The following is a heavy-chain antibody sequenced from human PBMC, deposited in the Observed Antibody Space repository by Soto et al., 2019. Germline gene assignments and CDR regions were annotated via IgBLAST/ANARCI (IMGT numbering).Heavy chain of an antibody. D-gene: IGHD3-3*01. CDR2: ISHDGRNE. CDR1: GFSFSTFA. V-gene: IGHV3-30-3*01. J-gene: IGHJ5*02. CDR3: ARDGLPDDFRSGGYWFDP. Sequence: QAYLVESGGGVVQPGRSLRLSCAASGFSFSTFALHWVRQAPGEGLEWVALISHDGRNEKYAESVKGRFTISRDNSKNTGYMQMDSLRLEDTGVYYCARDGLPDDFRSGGYWFDPWGQGTQVTVSS.